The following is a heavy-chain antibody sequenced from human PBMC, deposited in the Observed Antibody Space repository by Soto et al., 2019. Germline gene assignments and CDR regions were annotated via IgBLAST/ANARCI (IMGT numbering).Heavy chain of an antibody. CDR1: GYTFTSYY. CDR3: ARAYYGGDKWHYYYGMDV. V-gene: IGHV1-46*01. J-gene: IGHJ6*02. CDR2: INPSGGST. D-gene: IGHD4-17*01. Sequence: GASVKVSCKASGYTFTSYYMHWVRQAPGQVLEWMGIINPSGGSTSYAQKFQGRVTMTRDTSTSTVYMELSSLRSEDTAVYYCARAYYGGDKWHYYYGMDVWGQGTTVTVSS.